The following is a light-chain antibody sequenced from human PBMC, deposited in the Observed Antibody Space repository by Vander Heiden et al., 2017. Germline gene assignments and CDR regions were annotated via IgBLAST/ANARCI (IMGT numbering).Light chain of an antibody. CDR2: AAS. CDR3: QQSSSMPWT. V-gene: IGKV1-39*01. Sequence: DIQMTQSPSSLSASVGVRISITCRASQSISNYLNWYQKKSGSAPKLLIYAASVLQNGVPSRFSGSGSGTDFTLTISSLQPEDFATYYCQQSSSMPWTFGQGTKVEIK. CDR1: QSISNY. J-gene: IGKJ1*01.